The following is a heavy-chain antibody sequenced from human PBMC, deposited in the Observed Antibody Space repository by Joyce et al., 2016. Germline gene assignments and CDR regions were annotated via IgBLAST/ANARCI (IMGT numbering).Heavy chain of an antibody. CDR2: IKQDGSEK. Sequence: EEQLVESGGGLVQPGGSLILSCSASGFILSTWWMTWVRQAPGKGLEWVDNIKQDGSEKYYVDSVKGRFTSSRDNAKNSVYLQMNSLRVDDTAVYYCAREKGLNLWGQGTLVTVSS. CDR3: AREKGLNL. D-gene: IGHD1-7*01. V-gene: IGHV3-7*01. CDR1: GFILSTWW. J-gene: IGHJ4*02.